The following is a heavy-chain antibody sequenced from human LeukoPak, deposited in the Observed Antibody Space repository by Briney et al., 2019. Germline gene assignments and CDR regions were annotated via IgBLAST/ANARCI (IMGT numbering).Heavy chain of an antibody. CDR3: AKKWGVGTTTLDYFDY. Sequence: GGSLRLSCAASGFTFSNYAMSWVRQAPGKGLEWVSGNSGSAGSTYYADSVKGRFTISRDNSKNTLYLQMNSLTDDDTAVYYCAKKWGVGTTTLDYFDYWGQGTLVTVSS. CDR2: NSGSAGST. D-gene: IGHD1-26*01. J-gene: IGHJ4*02. V-gene: IGHV3-23*01. CDR1: GFTFSNYA.